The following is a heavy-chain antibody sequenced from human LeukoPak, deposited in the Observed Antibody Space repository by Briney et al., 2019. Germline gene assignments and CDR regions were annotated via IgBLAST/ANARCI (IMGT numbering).Heavy chain of an antibody. V-gene: IGHV3-21*01. J-gene: IGHJ6*03. CDR2: ISSSSSYI. CDR3: ARVQGLRDHGPHYYYYMDV. Sequence: GSLRLSCAASGVFFSSYSMNWVRQAPGKGLEWVSSISSSSSYIYYADSVKGRFTISRDNAKNSLYLQMNSLRAEDTAVYYCARVQGLRDHGPHYYYYMDVWGKGTTVTVSS. CDR1: GVFFSSYS. D-gene: IGHD3-10*01.